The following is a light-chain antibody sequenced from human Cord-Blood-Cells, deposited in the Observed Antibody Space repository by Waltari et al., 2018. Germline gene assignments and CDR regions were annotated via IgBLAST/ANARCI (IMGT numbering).Light chain of an antibody. CDR1: SSNIGSNY. CDR2: RNN. Sequence: QSVLTQPPSASGTPGQRVTISCSGSSSNIGSNYGYWYQQLPGTAPNLLIYRNNPRPSGVPDRFSGSKSGTSASLAISGLRSEDEADYYCAAWDDSLSGPVFGGGTKLTVL. CDR3: AAWDDSLSGPV. J-gene: IGLJ3*02. V-gene: IGLV1-47*01.